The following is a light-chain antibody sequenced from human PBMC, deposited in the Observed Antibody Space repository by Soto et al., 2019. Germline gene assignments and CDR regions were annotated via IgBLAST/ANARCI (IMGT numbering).Light chain of an antibody. V-gene: IGLV2-14*01. J-gene: IGLJ3*02. CDR1: SSDIGAYNY. CDR3: SSFTSSYTMV. CDR2: EVT. Sequence: QSALTQPASVSGSPGQSIAISCTGTSSDIGAYNYVSWYQQHPGKAPKLMIYEVTNRPSGVSNRFSGSKSGNAASLTISGLQADDEADYYCSSFTSSYTMVFGGGTKVTVL.